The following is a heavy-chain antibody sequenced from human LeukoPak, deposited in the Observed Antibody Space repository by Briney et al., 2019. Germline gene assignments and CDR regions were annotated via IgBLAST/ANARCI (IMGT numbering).Heavy chain of an antibody. D-gene: IGHD2-15*01. CDR3: ARDFCSGGSCYRWFDP. J-gene: IGHJ5*02. CDR1: GGTFSSYA. CDR2: SIPILGIA. V-gene: IGHV1-69*04. Sequence: GASVKVSCTASGGTFSSYAISWVRQAPGPGLEWMGRSIPILGIANYAQKFQGRVTITADKSTSTAYMELSSLRSEDTAVYYCARDFCSGGSCYRWFDPWGQGTLVTVSS.